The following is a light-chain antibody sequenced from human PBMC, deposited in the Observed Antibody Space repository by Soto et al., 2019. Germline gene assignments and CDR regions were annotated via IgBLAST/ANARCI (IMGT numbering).Light chain of an antibody. CDR2: AAS. CDR1: QDINSY. CDR3: QRYNIYPLT. Sequence: DVQMTQSPSSLSASVGDRVTITCRASQDINSYLAWYQQKPGNAPKSLIYAASSLQTGVPSRFSGSESGTDFTLTISTLQPEDSATYYCQRYNIYPLTVGGGIKVEIK. V-gene: IGKV1D-16*01. J-gene: IGKJ4*01.